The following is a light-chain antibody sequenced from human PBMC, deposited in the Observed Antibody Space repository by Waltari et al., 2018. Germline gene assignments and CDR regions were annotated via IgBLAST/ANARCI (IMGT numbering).Light chain of an antibody. CDR3: QQYNSYPWT. V-gene: IGKV1-5*03. CDR2: KAS. CDR1: QRISNW. J-gene: IGKJ1*01. Sequence: DIQMTQSPSTLSASVGDRVTITCRASQRISNWLAWYQQKPGKAPKLLMYKASSLESGVPSRFSGSGSGTEFTLTISSLQPDDFATYYCQQYNSYPWTFGQGTKVEIK.